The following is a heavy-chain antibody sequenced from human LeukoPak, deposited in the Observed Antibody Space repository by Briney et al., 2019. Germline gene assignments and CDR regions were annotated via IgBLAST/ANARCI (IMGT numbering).Heavy chain of an antibody. D-gene: IGHD4-23*01. CDR2: FDPEDGET. CDR1: GYTLTELS. J-gene: IGHJ3*02. Sequence: ASVKVSCKVSGYTLTELSMHWVRQAPGKGLEWMGGFDPEDGETIYAQKFQGRVTMTEDTSTDTAYMELSSLRSEDTAVYYCATDVVNGGDDAFDIWGQGTMVTVSS. V-gene: IGHV1-24*01. CDR3: ATDVVNGGDDAFDI.